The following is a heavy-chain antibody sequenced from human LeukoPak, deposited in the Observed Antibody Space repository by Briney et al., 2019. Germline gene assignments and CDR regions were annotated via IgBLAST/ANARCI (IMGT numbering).Heavy chain of an antibody. V-gene: IGHV4-59*11. Sequence: SETLSLTCTVSGGSISSHYWSWIRQPPGKTLEWIGYIYYSGSTNYNPSLRSRVTISVDSSKNQFSLRLSSVTAADTAVYYCARGSGQWGFDSWGQGTLVTVSS. CDR1: GGSISSHY. D-gene: IGHD3-10*01. CDR3: ARGSGQWGFDS. CDR2: IYYSGST. J-gene: IGHJ4*02.